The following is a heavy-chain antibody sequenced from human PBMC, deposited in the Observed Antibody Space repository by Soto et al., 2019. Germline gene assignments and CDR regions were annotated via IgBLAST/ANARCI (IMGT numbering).Heavy chain of an antibody. CDR1: GFTFSSCA. CDR3: AKTSSTSYNWKRRSDWFDP. D-gene: IGHD1-20*01. Sequence: PGGSLRLSCAASGFTFSSCAMSWVRQAPGKGLEWVSAISGSGGSTYYADSVKGRFTISRDNSKNTLYLQMNSLRAEDTAVYYCAKTSSTSYNWKRRSDWFDPWGQGTLVTVSS. CDR2: ISGSGGST. V-gene: IGHV3-23*01. J-gene: IGHJ5*02.